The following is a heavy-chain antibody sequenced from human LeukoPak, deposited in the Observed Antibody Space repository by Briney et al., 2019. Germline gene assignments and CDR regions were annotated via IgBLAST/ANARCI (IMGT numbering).Heavy chain of an antibody. D-gene: IGHD3-10*01. Sequence: NPSETLSLTCAVYGGSFSGYYWSWIRQPPGKGLEWIGEINHSGSTNYNPSLKSRVTISVDTSKNQFSLKLSSVTAADTAVYYCARGRRITMVRGVLAGFDYWGQGTLVTVSS. CDR1: GGSFSGYY. V-gene: IGHV4-34*01. CDR3: ARGRRITMVRGVLAGFDY. J-gene: IGHJ4*02. CDR2: INHSGST.